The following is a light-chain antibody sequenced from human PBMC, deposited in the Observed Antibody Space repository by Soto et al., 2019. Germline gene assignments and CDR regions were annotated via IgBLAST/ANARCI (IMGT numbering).Light chain of an antibody. CDR1: STDVGTYNL. V-gene: IGLV2-23*01. CDR2: EGT. Sequence: QSALTQPASVSGSPGQSITISCTGTSTDVGTYNLVSWYQQHPGKAPKLIIYEGTKRPSGDSNRFSGPKSGNTASLTISGLQPEDEADYYCCSYAGISTWVFGGGTKLTVL. CDR3: CSYAGISTWV. J-gene: IGLJ3*02.